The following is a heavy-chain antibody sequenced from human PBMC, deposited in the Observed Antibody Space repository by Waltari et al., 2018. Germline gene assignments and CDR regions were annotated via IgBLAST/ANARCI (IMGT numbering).Heavy chain of an antibody. CDR3: ARAMAVAGYYYYYGMDV. J-gene: IGHJ6*02. CDR2: IGTAGDT. D-gene: IGHD6-19*01. Sequence: EVQLVVSGGGLVQPGGSLRLSWADSGCTFSSYDMHWVRHATEKGLEWVSAIGTAGDTYYPGSVKGRFTISRENAKNSLYLQMNSLRAGDTAVYYCARAMAVAGYYYYYGMDVWGQGTTVTVSS. V-gene: IGHV3-13*01. CDR1: GCTFSSYD.